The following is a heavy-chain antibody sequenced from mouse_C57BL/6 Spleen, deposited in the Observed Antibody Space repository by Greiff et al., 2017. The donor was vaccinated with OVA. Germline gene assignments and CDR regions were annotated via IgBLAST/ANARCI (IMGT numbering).Heavy chain of an antibody. D-gene: IGHD1-1*01. V-gene: IGHV1-69*01. CDR2: IDPSDSYT. Sequence: VQLQQPGAELVMPGASVKLSCKASGYTFTSYWMHWVKQRPGQGLEWIGEIDPSDSYTNYNQKFKGKSTLTVDKSSSTAYMQLSSLTSEDSAVYYCARDNYGRVFAYWGQGTLVTVSA. CDR1: GYTFTSYW. CDR3: ARDNYGRVFAY. J-gene: IGHJ3*01.